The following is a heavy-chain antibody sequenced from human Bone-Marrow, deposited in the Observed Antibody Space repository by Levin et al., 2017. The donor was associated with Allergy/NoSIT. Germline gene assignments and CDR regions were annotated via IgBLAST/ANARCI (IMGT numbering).Heavy chain of an antibody. D-gene: IGHD1-26*01. CDR3: ARIFGLGSVKELDF. Sequence: SQTLSLTCTVSGDYIDRGGNYWSWVRQHPGKGLEWLGHIYHSGSTSYNPSLKSRLKMSVDTSKSQFSLTMNSMTAADTGVYYCARIFGLGSVKELDFWGQGTLVAVSS. CDR1: GDYIDRGGNY. V-gene: IGHV4-31*03. J-gene: IGHJ4*02. CDR2: IYHSGST.